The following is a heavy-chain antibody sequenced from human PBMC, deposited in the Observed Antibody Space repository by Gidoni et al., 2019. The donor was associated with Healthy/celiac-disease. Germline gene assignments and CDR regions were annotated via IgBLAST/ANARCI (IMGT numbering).Heavy chain of an antibody. D-gene: IGHD6-19*01. Sequence: QVQLVESGGGVVQPGRSLRLSCAASGFTFSSYAMHWVRQAPGKGLEWVAVISYDGSNKYYADSVKGRFTISRDNSKNTLYLQMNSLRAEDTAVYYCARDPAVAGKAYYFDYWGQGTLVTVSS. CDR2: ISYDGSNK. V-gene: IGHV3-30-3*01. J-gene: IGHJ4*02. CDR3: ARDPAVAGKAYYFDY. CDR1: GFTFSSYA.